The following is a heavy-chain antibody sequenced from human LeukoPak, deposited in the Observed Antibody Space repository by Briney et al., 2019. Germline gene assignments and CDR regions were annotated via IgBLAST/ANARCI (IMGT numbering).Heavy chain of an antibody. Sequence: SETLSLTCTVSGGXINNYYWSWIRQPAGKGLEWIGRVYTSGSTDYNPSLKSRVTMSVDTSKNQFSLKLSSVTAADTAVYYCARYVKNGYDTPGFDYWGQGTLVTVSS. D-gene: IGHD5-12*01. V-gene: IGHV4-4*07. CDR3: ARYVKNGYDTPGFDY. CDR2: VYTSGST. J-gene: IGHJ4*02. CDR1: GGXINNYY.